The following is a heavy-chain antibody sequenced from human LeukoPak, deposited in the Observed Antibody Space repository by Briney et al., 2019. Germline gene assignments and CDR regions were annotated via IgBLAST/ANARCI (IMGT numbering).Heavy chain of an antibody. CDR3: ASDPRNYGDYRGWFDP. J-gene: IGHJ5*02. CDR2: IYYSGST. D-gene: IGHD4-17*01. Sequence: SETLSLTCTVSGGSISSYYWSWIRQPPGKGLEWIGYIYYSGSTNYNPSLKSRVTISVDTSKNQFYLQLSSVTAADTAVYYCASDPRNYGDYRGWFDPWGQGTLVTVFS. CDR1: GGSISSYY. V-gene: IGHV4-59*08.